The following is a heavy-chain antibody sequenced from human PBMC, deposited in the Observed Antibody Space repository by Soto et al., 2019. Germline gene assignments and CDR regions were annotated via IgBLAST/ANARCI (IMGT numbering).Heavy chain of an antibody. CDR1: GGPLSTII. Sequence: VQLGKPGVKGKNPGSPWRVSSKASGGPLSTIIIPGVRQAPGQGLNGMERIIPIIGIINYAQKFQGRVTISADKFTGTAYMELTGLRSDDTAVYYCAGDPDSHYNDSHASSYPWGQGTLVTVSS. CDR2: IIPIIGII. J-gene: IGHJ5*02. V-gene: IGHV1-69*08. D-gene: IGHD4-4*01. CDR3: AGDPDSHYNDSHASSYP.